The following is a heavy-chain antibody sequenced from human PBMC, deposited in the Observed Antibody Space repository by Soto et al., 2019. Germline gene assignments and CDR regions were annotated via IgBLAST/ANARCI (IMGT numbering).Heavy chain of an antibody. Sequence: SETLSLTCAVSGGSISSSNWWSWVRQPPGKGLEWIGEIYHSGSTNYNPSLKSRVTISVDKSKNQFSLKLSSVTAADTAVYYCARASSGWYAEAPDYWGQGTLVTVSS. CDR1: GGSISSSNW. J-gene: IGHJ4*02. CDR2: IYHSGST. D-gene: IGHD6-19*01. V-gene: IGHV4-4*02. CDR3: ARASSGWYAEAPDY.